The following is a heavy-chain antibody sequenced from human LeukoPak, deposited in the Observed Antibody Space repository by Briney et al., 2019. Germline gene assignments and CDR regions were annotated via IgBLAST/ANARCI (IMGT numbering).Heavy chain of an antibody. Sequence: GGSLRLSCAASGFTFSSYGISWVRQAPGKGLEWVSSISGSGGSAYYAQSVKGRFTISRDNSKNTLYLQMNSLRAEDTAVYYCAKDHYGGYAYDYWGQGTLVTVSS. CDR1: GFTFSSYG. CDR3: AKDHYGGYAYDY. J-gene: IGHJ4*02. D-gene: IGHD5-12*01. CDR2: ISGSGGSA. V-gene: IGHV3-23*01.